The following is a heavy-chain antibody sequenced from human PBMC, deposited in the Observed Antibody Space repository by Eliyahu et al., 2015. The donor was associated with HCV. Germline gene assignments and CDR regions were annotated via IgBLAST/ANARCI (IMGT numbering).Heavy chain of an antibody. J-gene: IGHJ3*02. CDR2: ISSGGGTI. V-gene: IGHV3-48*02. CDR3: ARASGAYYHFDPFDI. D-gene: IGHD1-26*01. Sequence: EVQLVESGGGFVQPGGSLRLSCAASGFTFXSHNMNWVRLAPGRGLEWVSSISSGGGTINYADSVKGRFTISRDNGKRSLLLQLNSLRDEDTAVYYCARASGAYYHFDPFDIWGQGTVVTVSS. CDR1: GFTFXSHN.